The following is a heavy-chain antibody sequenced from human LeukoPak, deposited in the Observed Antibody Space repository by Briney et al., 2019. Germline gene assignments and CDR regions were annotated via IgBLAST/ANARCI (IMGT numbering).Heavy chain of an antibody. CDR3: AIDYGPDTFDI. J-gene: IGHJ3*02. CDR2: VDPEDGET. V-gene: IGHV1-69-2*01. CDR1: GYTFTSFG. Sequence: GASVKVSCKASGYTFTSFGISWLQQAPGKGLEWMGRVDPEDGETIYAENFQGRVTITADTSTGTAYMQLSSLRSEDTAVYYCAIDYGPDTFDIWGQGTMVTVSS. D-gene: IGHD4/OR15-4a*01.